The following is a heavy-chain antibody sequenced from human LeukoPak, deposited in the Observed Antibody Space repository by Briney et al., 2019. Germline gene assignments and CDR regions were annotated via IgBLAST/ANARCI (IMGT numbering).Heavy chain of an antibody. V-gene: IGHV1-69*04. CDR1: GGTFSSYA. Sequence: SVKVSCKASGGTFSSYAISWVRQAPGQGLEWMGRIIPILGIANYAQKFQGRVTITADKSTSTAYMELSRLRSDDTAVYYCARDRRVVAFYIDYWGQGTLVTVSS. CDR3: ARDRRVVAFYIDY. J-gene: IGHJ4*02. D-gene: IGHD2-15*01. CDR2: IIPILGIA.